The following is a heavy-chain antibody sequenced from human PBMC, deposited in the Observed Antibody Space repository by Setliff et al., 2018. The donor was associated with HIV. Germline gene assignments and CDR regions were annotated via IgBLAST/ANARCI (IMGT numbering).Heavy chain of an antibody. CDR1: GFGVSSKY. Sequence: PGGSLRLSCAASGFGVSSKYMSWVRQAPGKGLEWVSIIYDGGTTYYADSVKGRFSISRDYSKNTLYLQMNSLRAEDTAMYYCARNMPSGGPFDYWGQGTLVTVSS. CDR3: ARNMPSGGPFDY. V-gene: IGHV3-53*01. D-gene: IGHD2-2*01. J-gene: IGHJ4*02. CDR2: IYDGGTT.